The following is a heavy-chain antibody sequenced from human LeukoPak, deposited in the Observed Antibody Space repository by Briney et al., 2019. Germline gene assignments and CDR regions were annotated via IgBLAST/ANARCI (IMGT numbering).Heavy chain of an antibody. CDR2: IGGGDVEI. CDR1: GFTFTNNA. V-gene: IGHV3-23*01. J-gene: IGHJ4*02. Sequence: GGSLRLSCAMSGFTFTNNAMTWVRQAPGKGLEWVSTIGGGDVEIHYADSVKGRFTISRDNSKNTLYLQMNSLRAEDTAVYYCGRGHRFCSRGNCNSPVDYWGQGTLVTVSS. D-gene: IGHD2-15*01. CDR3: GRGHRFCSRGNCNSPVDY.